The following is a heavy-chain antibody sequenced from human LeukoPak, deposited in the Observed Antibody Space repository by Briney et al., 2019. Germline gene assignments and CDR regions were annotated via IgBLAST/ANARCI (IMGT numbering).Heavy chain of an antibody. CDR3: ARVLGATIGY. CDR2: IYTSGST. V-gene: IGHV4-61*02. Sequence: PSETLSLTCTVSGGSISSGSYYWSWIRQPAGKGLEWIGRIYTSGSTNYNPSLKSRVTISVDTSKNQSSLKLSSVTAADTAVYYCARVLGATIGYWGQGTLVTVSS. D-gene: IGHD1-26*01. J-gene: IGHJ4*02. CDR1: GGSISSGSYY.